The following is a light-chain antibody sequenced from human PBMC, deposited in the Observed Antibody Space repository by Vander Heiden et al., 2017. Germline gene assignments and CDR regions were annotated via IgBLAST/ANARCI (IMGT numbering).Light chain of an antibody. J-gene: IGLJ3*02. Sequence: SYELTQPPSVSVSPGQTARITCSGDALPKKYAFWYQQKSGQAPVLVIYEDNNRPSGIPARFSGSSSGTMATLTISGAQAEDEADYYCYSTDSGGYQRVFGGGTKLTVL. CDR2: EDN. CDR1: ALPKKY. V-gene: IGLV3-10*01. CDR3: YSTDSGGYQRV.